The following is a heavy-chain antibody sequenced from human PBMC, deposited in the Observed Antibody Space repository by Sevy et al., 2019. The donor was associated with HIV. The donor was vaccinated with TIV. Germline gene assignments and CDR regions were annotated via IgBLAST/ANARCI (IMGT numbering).Heavy chain of an antibody. J-gene: IGHJ5*02. Sequence: SETLSLTCAVHGGSFSGYYWSWIRESPGKGLEWIGEINDSGITNYNPSPKSRVTISVDTSTKEFSLRLSSVTAADTAVYYCARSPPVVVVPGAPSWFDPWGQGTLVTVSS. CDR1: GGSFSGYY. V-gene: IGHV4-34*01. D-gene: IGHD2-2*01. CDR2: INDSGIT. CDR3: ARSPPVVVVPGAPSWFDP.